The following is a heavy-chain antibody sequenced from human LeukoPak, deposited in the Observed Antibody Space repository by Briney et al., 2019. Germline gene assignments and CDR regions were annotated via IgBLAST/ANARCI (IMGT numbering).Heavy chain of an antibody. CDR3: AGGHIVAPYYFDY. D-gene: IGHD2-21*01. CDR2: ISSNGGST. V-gene: IGHV3-64*01. CDR1: GFTFSSYA. Sequence: GGSLRLSCAASGFTFSSYAMHWVRQAPGKGLEYVSAISSNGGSTYYANSVKGRFTISRDNSKNTLYLQMGSLRAEDMAVYYCAGGHIVAPYYFDYWGQGTLVTVSS. J-gene: IGHJ4*02.